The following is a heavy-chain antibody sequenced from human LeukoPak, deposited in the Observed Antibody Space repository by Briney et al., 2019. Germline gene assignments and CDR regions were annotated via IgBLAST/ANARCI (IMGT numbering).Heavy chain of an antibody. CDR1: GYTFTSYA. J-gene: IGHJ4*02. V-gene: IGHV7-4-1*02. CDR3: ARDPEANWISQGVDY. D-gene: IGHD1-20*01. Sequence: GASVKVSCKASGYTFTSYAMNWVRQAPGQGLEWMGWINTNTGDPTYAQGFTGRFVFSLDTSVSTAYLQISSLKAEDTAVYYCARDPEANWISQGVDYWGQGTLVTVSS. CDR2: INTNTGDP.